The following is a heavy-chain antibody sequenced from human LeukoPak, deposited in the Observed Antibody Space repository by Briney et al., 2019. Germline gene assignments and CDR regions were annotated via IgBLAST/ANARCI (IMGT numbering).Heavy chain of an antibody. J-gene: IGHJ4*02. CDR1: GFSFSSYA. D-gene: IGHD3-3*01. V-gene: IGHV3-23*01. CDR3: AKDETISGVNYFYY. CDR2: ITNSGGST. Sequence: GGSLRLSCAPSGFSFSSYAMSWVRQAPGKGLEWVSVITNSGGSTYYADSVKGWFTISRDNSENTLFLQMNSLRAEDTAVYYCAKDETISGVNYFYYWGQGTLVTVSS.